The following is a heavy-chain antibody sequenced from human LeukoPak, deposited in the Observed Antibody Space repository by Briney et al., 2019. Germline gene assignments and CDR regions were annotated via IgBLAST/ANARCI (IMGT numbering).Heavy chain of an antibody. CDR2: ISSSGSTI. J-gene: IGHJ4*02. D-gene: IGHD5-18*01. Sequence: PGGSLRLSCAASGFTFSSYEMNWVRQAPGKGLEWVSYISSSGSTIYYADSVKGRFTISRDNAKNSLYLQMNSLRAEDTAVYYCARTLGYSYGYVYWGQGTLVTVSS. CDR3: ARTLGYSYGYVY. V-gene: IGHV3-48*03. CDR1: GFTFSSYE.